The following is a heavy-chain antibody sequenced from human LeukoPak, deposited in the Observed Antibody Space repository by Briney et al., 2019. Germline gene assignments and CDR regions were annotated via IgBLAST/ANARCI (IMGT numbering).Heavy chain of an antibody. D-gene: IGHD1-26*01. CDR3: ARDPRGSPLNAFDI. V-gene: IGHV3-21*01. CDR1: GFTFSSYS. CDR2: ISSSSSYI. Sequence: GGSLRLSCAASGFTFSSYSMTWVRQAPGKGLEWVSSISSSSSYIYYADSVKGRFTISRDNAKNSLYLQMNSLRAEDTAVYYCARDPRGSPLNAFDIWGQGTMVTVSS. J-gene: IGHJ3*02.